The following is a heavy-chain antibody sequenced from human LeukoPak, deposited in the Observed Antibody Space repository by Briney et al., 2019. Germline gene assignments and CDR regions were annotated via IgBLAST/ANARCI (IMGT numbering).Heavy chain of an antibody. Sequence: PSETLSLTCTVSGGSISSYYWSWIRQPPGKGLEWIGYIYYSGSTNYNPSLKSRVTISVDTSKNQFSLKLSSVTAADTAVYYCARDKRGYSYGYSAFDIWGQGTMATVSS. CDR1: GGSISSYY. V-gene: IGHV4-59*01. D-gene: IGHD5-18*01. CDR3: ARDKRGYSYGYSAFDI. CDR2: IYYSGST. J-gene: IGHJ3*02.